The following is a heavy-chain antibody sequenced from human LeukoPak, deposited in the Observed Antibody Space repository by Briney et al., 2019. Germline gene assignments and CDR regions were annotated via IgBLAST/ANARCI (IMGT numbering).Heavy chain of an antibody. CDR3: ARDGGVVPAYYYYMDV. CDR2: INWNGGST. D-gene: IGHD2-2*01. Sequence: RAGGSLRLSCAASGFTFDDYGMSWVRQAPGKGLEWVSGINWNGGSTGYADSVKGRFTISRDNAKNSLYLQMNSLRAEDKALYYCARDGGVVPAYYYYMDVWGKGTTVTVSS. V-gene: IGHV3-20*04. CDR1: GFTFDDYG. J-gene: IGHJ6*03.